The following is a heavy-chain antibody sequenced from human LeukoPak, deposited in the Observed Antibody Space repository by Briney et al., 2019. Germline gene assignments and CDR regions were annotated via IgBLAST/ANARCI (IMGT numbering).Heavy chain of an antibody. D-gene: IGHD4-11*01. Sequence: GGTLRPSCAVYGFTFSDAWVRWSREAPGMELEWVARIKSKVHGGTTDYAAPVNSRFTISRDDSENKLYLQMSSLKTEDTGVYYCSGHMTSADYWGQGTLVTVSS. CDR2: IKSKVHGGTT. J-gene: IGHJ4*02. CDR1: GFTFSDAW. CDR3: SGHMTSADY. V-gene: IGHV3-15*05.